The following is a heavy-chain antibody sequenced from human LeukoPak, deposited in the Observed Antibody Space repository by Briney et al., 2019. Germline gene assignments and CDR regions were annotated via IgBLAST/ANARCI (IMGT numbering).Heavy chain of an antibody. CDR3: VRQSPEGIGFDS. CDR1: GYSFTSYW. V-gene: IGHV5-51*01. D-gene: IGHD3-10*01. J-gene: IGHJ5*01. Sequence: PGEFLKISCKGSGYSFTSYWIAWVRQIPGKGREWMAIIYPGDSGTRYSPSFQGQATISADKSIRTAYLQWSFLKASDTAMYYCVRQSPEGIGFDSWGQGTLVTVSS. CDR2: IYPGDSGT.